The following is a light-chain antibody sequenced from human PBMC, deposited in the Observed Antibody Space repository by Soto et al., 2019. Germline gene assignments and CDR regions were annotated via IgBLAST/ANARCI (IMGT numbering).Light chain of an antibody. J-gene: IGLJ1*01. CDR1: STVFGTHKL. V-gene: IGLV2-23*01. CDR2: EAY. Sequence: QSFLTQPASVSGSPGQSITISCTGTSTVFGTHKLVSWYQQYPGNAPKLIIFEAYKRPSGVSNRFSGSKSGSTASLTISGLQAEDEADYYCCSNAVGSTYVFGTGTKVTVL. CDR3: CSNAVGSTYV.